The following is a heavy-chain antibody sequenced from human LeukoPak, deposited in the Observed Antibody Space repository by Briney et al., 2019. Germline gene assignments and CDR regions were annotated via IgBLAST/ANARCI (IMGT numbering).Heavy chain of an antibody. Sequence: PGGSLRLSCATSGFSFSTYVMNWVRQAPGKGLEWVSSISSSSSYIYYADSVKGRFTISRDNAKNSLYLQMNSLRAEDTAVYYCARDSGDHYSSSSDYWGQGTLVTVSS. D-gene: IGHD6-6*01. CDR2: ISSSSSYI. V-gene: IGHV3-21*01. CDR1: GFSFSTYV. CDR3: ARDSGDHYSSSSDY. J-gene: IGHJ4*02.